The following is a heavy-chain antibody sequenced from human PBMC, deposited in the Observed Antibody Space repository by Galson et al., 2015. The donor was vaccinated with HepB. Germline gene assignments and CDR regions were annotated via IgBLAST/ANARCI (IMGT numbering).Heavy chain of an antibody. CDR1: GFTFSSYA. J-gene: IGHJ4*02. D-gene: IGHD5-12*01. CDR3: AKPYSGYENFDY. V-gene: IGHV3-23*01. CDR2: ISGSGGST. Sequence: SLRLSCAASGFTFSSYAMSWVRQAPGKGLEWVSAISGSGGSTYYADSVKGRFTISRDNSKNTLYLQMNSLRAEDTAVYYCAKPYSGYENFDYWGQGTLVTVSS.